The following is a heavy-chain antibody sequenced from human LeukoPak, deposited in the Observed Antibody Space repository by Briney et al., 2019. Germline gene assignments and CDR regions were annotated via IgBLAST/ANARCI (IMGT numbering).Heavy chain of an antibody. CDR2: IIPILGTA. V-gene: IGHV1-69*05. CDR3: ATTELDIVVVPAAISGWFDP. J-gene: IGHJ5*02. Sequence: GSSVKVSCKASGGTFSSYAISWVRQAPGQGLEWMGGIIPILGTANYAQKFQGRVTITTDESTSTAYMELSSLRSEDTAVYYCATTELDIVVVPAAISGWFDPWGQGTLVTVSS. D-gene: IGHD2-2*03. CDR1: GGTFSSYA.